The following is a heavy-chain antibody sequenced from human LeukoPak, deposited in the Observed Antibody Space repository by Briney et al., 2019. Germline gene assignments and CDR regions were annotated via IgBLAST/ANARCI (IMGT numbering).Heavy chain of an antibody. CDR3: ARRRSQGWFDP. CDR1: GGSFSGYS. J-gene: IGHJ5*02. Sequence: SETLSLTCAVYGGSFSGYSWSWIRQPPGKGLEWIGEINHSGSTNYNPSLKSRVTISVDTSKNQFSLKLSSVTAADTAVYYCARRRSQGWFDPWGQGTLVTVSS. V-gene: IGHV4-34*01. CDR2: INHSGST.